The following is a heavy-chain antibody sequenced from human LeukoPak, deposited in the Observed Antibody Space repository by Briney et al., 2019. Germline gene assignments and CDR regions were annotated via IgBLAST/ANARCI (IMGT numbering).Heavy chain of an antibody. Sequence: GRSLRLSCAASGFTFSSYAMSWVRQAPGKGLEWVSAISGSGGSTYYADSVKGRFTISRDNSKNTLYLQMNSLRAEDTAVYYCAKSASSYYDSSGHFDYWGQGTLVTVSS. CDR3: AKSASSYYDSSGHFDY. V-gene: IGHV3-23*01. CDR2: ISGSGGST. CDR1: GFTFSSYA. J-gene: IGHJ4*02. D-gene: IGHD3-22*01.